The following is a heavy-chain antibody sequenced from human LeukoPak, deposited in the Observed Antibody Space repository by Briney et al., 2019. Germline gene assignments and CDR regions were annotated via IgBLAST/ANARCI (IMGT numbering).Heavy chain of an antibody. V-gene: IGHV1-8*03. CDR2: MNPNSGNT. Sequence: ASVKVPCKASGNTFTNNGISWVRQATGQGLEWMGWMNPNSGNTGYAQKFQGRVTITRNTSISTAYMELSSLRSEDTAVYYCARGPDSKFDYWGQGTLVTVSS. D-gene: IGHD6-13*01. CDR3: ARGPDSKFDY. CDR1: GNTFTNNG. J-gene: IGHJ4*02.